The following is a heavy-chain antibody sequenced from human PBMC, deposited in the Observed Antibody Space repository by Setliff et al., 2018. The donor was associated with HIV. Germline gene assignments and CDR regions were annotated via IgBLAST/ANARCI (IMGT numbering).Heavy chain of an antibody. CDR3: ARGSKGGFFDY. D-gene: IGHD3-16*01. J-gene: IGHJ4*02. Sequence: PSETLSLTCTVSGGSISSYYWSWIRQAPGKGLEWIGCIYYSGSAYYNPSLQRRVTISVDMSKNQFSLKLSSVTAADTAVYYCARGSKGGFFDYWGQGTLVTVSS. CDR1: GGSISSYY. V-gene: IGHV4-59*12. CDR2: IYYSGSA.